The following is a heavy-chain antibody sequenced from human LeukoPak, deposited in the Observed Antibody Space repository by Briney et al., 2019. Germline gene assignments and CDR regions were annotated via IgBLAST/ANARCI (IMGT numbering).Heavy chain of an antibody. J-gene: IGHJ3*02. CDR1: GGSISSYY. CDR3: ARLRPVAGYDAFDI. V-gene: IGHV4-59*08. Sequence: SETLSLTCSVSGGSISSYYWSWIRQPPGKGLEWIGYIYYSGSTNYNPSLKSRVTMSVDTSKHQFSLKLTSVTAADTAVYYCARLRPVAGYDAFDIWGHGTMVTVSS. D-gene: IGHD6-19*01. CDR2: IYYSGST.